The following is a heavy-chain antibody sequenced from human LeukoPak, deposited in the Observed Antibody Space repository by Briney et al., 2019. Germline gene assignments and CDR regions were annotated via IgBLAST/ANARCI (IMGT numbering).Heavy chain of an antibody. CDR2: INPSGGST. CDR3: ARAVAYSSGWYFWWFDP. D-gene: IGHD6-19*01. J-gene: IGHJ5*02. CDR1: GYTFTSYY. Sequence: ASVKVSCKASGYTFTSYYMHWVRQAPGQGLEWMGIINPSGGSTSYAQKFQGRVTMTRDTSTSTVYMELSSLRSEDTAVYYCARAVAYSSGWYFWWFDPWGQGTLVTVSS. V-gene: IGHV1-46*01.